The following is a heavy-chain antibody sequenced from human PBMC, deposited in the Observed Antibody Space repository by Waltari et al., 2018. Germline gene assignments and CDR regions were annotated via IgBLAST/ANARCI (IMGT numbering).Heavy chain of an antibody. Sequence: QVQLQESGPGLVKPSETLSLTCAVSGYSISSGYYWCWIRQPPGKGLEWVAFIRYDGSNKYYAGSVKGGYTISRDDSKNTLYLQMNSLRAEDTAVYYCANDRAEDIVVVPAAIFDYWGQGTLVTVSS. CDR2: IRYDGSNK. J-gene: IGHJ4*02. V-gene: IGHV3-30*02. D-gene: IGHD2-2*02. CDR1: GYSISSGYY. CDR3: ANDRAEDIVVVPAAIFDY.